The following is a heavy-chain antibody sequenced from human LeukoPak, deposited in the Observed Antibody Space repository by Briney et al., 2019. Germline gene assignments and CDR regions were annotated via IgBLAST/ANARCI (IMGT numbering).Heavy chain of an antibody. V-gene: IGHV3-7*03. CDR1: GFTFSSYW. D-gene: IGHD2-15*01. J-gene: IGHJ4*02. Sequence: GGSLRLSCAASGFTFSSYWMSWVRQAPGKGLEGVANIKQDGSEKYYVDSVKGRFTISRDNAKNSLYLQMNSLRAEDTAVYYCARRRSVVAAKEDYWGQGTLVTVSS. CDR3: ARRRSVVAAKEDY. CDR2: IKQDGSEK.